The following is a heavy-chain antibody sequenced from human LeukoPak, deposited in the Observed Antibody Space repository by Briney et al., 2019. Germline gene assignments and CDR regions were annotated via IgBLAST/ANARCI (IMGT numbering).Heavy chain of an antibody. CDR1: GFTFSNYW. CDR2: IYSGGST. V-gene: IGHV3-53*01. CDR3: ARERGYSYGGDFDY. D-gene: IGHD5-18*01. J-gene: IGHJ4*02. Sequence: GGSLRLSCEGSGFTFSNYWMSWVRQAPGKGLEWVSVIYSGGSTYYADSVKGRFTISRDNSKNTLYLQMNSLRAEDTAVYYCARERGYSYGGDFDYWGQGTLVTVSS.